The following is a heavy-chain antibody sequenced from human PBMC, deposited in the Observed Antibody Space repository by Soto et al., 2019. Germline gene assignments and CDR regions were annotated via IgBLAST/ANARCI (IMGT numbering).Heavy chain of an antibody. Sequence: PVGALRLSCAASGFTLKSYGMHWVRQAPGKGLEWVAVISHDGSNKYYADSVKGRFTISRDNSKNTLYLQMNSLRAEDTAVYYCAKVTAVAGANYYYYYGMDVWGQGTTVTVSS. CDR3: AKVTAVAGANYYYYYGMDV. J-gene: IGHJ6*02. CDR1: GFTLKSYG. V-gene: IGHV3-30*18. D-gene: IGHD6-19*01. CDR2: ISHDGSNK.